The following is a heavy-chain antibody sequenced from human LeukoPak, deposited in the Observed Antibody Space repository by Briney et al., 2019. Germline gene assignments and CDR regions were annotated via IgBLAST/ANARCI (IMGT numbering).Heavy chain of an antibody. CDR2: IRYDGSNK. CDR3: AKGLTDTLGYCSSTSCPFDY. Sequence: PGGSLRLSCAASGFTFSSYGMHWVRQAPGKGLEWVAFIRYDGSNKYYADSVKGRITISRDNSKNTLYLQMNSLRAEDTAVYYCAKGLTDTLGYCSSTSCPFDYWGQGTLVTVSS. CDR1: GFTFSSYG. D-gene: IGHD2-2*01. V-gene: IGHV3-30*02. J-gene: IGHJ4*02.